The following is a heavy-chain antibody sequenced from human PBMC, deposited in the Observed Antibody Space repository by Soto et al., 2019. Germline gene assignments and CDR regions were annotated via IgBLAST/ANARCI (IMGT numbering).Heavy chain of an antibody. V-gene: IGHV4-31*03. J-gene: IGHJ6*02. CDR3: ASLPLESITIFGVVTDYYYYGMDV. CDR1: GGSISSGGYY. Sequence: PSETLSLTCTISGGSISSGGYYWSWIRQHPGKGLEWIGYIYYSGSTYYNPSLKSRVTISVDTSKNQFSLKLSSVTAADTAVYYCASLPLESITIFGVVTDYYYYGMDVWGQGTTVTVSS. D-gene: IGHD3-3*01. CDR2: IYYSGST.